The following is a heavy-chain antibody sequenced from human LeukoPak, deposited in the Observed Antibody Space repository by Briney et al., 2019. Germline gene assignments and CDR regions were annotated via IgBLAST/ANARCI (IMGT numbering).Heavy chain of an antibody. CDR2: INHSGST. Sequence: SETLSLTCAVYGGSFSGYYWSWIRQPPGKGLEWIGEINHSGSTNYNPSLKSRVTISVDTSKNQFSLKLSSVTAADTAVYYCASGDPITGDPNYWGQGTLVTVPS. J-gene: IGHJ4*02. D-gene: IGHD7-27*01. CDR1: GGSFSGYY. CDR3: ASGDPITGDPNY. V-gene: IGHV4-34*01.